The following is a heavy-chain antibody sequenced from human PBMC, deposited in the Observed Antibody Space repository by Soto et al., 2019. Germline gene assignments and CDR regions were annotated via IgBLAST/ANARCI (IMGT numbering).Heavy chain of an antibody. CDR3: ASWWFVEFVYYFGY. CDR1: GYTFTSYG. D-gene: IGHD3-10*01. CDR2: ISAYNGNT. Sequence: QVQLVQSGAEVKKPGASVKVSCKASGYTFTSYGISWVRQAPGQGLEWMGWISAYNGNTNYAQKLQGRVTMTTDTSTSTAYMELRSLGSDDTAVYYCASWWFVEFVYYFGYWGQGTLVTVSS. V-gene: IGHV1-18*01. J-gene: IGHJ4*02.